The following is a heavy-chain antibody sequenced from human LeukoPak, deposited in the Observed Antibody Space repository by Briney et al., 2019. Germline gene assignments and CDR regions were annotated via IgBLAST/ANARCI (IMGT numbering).Heavy chain of an antibody. CDR3: ARGRGG. CDR1: GGSFSGYY. D-gene: IGHD2-15*01. CDR2: INHSGST. V-gene: IGHV4-34*01. J-gene: IGHJ4*02. Sequence: SETLSLTYAVYGGSFSGYYWSWIRQPPGKGLEWIGEINHSGSTNYNPSLKSRVTISVDTSKNQFSLKLSSVTAADTAVYYCARGRGGWGQGTLVTVSS.